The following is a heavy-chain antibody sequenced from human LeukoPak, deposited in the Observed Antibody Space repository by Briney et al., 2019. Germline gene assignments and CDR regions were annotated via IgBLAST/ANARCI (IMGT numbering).Heavy chain of an antibody. J-gene: IGHJ4*02. D-gene: IGHD3-22*01. CDR2: IYYSGST. V-gene: IGHV4-39*01. CDR3: ARQYYYDSSY. Sequence: SETLSLTCTVSGGSISSSSYYWGWIRQPPGKGLEWIGSIYYSGSTYYNPSLKSRVTISVDTSKNQFSLKLSSVTAADTAVYYCARQYYYDSSYWGQGTLVTVSS. CDR1: GGSISSSSYY.